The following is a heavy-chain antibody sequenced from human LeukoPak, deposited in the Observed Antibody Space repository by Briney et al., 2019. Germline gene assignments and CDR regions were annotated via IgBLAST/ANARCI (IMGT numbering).Heavy chain of an antibody. CDR3: ARGSGSSGWYGMDV. V-gene: IGHV7-4-1*02. CDR2: INTNTGNP. Sequence: ASVKVSCKASGYTFTSYAMNWVRQAPGQGLEWMGWINTNTGNPTYAQGFTGRFVFSLDTTVSTAYLQISSLKAEDTAVYYCARGSGSSGWYGMDVWGQGTTVTVSS. CDR1: GYTFTSYA. J-gene: IGHJ6*02. D-gene: IGHD6-19*01.